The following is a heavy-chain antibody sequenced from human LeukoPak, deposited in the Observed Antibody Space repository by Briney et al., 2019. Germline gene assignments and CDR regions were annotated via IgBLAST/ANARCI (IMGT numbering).Heavy chain of an antibody. V-gene: IGHV1-8*03. CDR1: GYTFTSYA. CDR2: MNPNSGST. CDR3: ARGPPYSNYAGTGFDP. Sequence: ASVKVSCKASGYTFTSYAMNWVRQAPGQGLEWMGWMNPNSGSTGYAQKFQGRVTITRNTPISTAYMELSSLRSEDTAVYYCARGPPYSNYAGTGFDPWGQGTLVTVSS. J-gene: IGHJ5*02. D-gene: IGHD4-11*01.